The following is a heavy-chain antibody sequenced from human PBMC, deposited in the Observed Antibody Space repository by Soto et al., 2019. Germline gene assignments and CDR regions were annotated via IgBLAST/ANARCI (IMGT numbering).Heavy chain of an antibody. CDR3: ARWRYSSSSGPYYYYGMDV. J-gene: IGHJ6*02. CDR1: GGSISSSNW. Sequence: SETLSLTCAVSGGSISSSNWWSWVRQPPGKGLEWIGEIYHSGSTNYNPSLKSRVTISVDKSKNQFSLELSSVTAADTAVYYCARWRYSSSSGPYYYYGMDVWGQGTTVTVSS. V-gene: IGHV4-4*02. CDR2: IYHSGST. D-gene: IGHD6-6*01.